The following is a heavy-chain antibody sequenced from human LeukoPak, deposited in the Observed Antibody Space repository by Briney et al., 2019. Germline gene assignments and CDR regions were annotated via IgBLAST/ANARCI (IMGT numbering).Heavy chain of an antibody. D-gene: IGHD3-10*01. V-gene: IGHV3-21*01. J-gene: IGHJ6*03. CDR3: ARPLGVSYYYYMDV. Sequence: GGSLRLSCAASGFTFSSYSMNWVRQAPGKGREWVSSISSISSYIYYADAVKGRFTISRDNAKNSLYLQMNSLRAEDTAVYYCARPLGVSYYYYMDVWGKGTTVTVSS. CDR2: ISSISSYI. CDR1: GFTFSSYS.